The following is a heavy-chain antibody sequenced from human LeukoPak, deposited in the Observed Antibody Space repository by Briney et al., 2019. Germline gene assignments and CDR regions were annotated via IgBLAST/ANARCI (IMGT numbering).Heavy chain of an antibody. CDR3: TRGWLAVGFDY. Sequence: SQTLSLTCAISGDSVSSNSAGWNWIRQSPSRDLEWMGRTYYKSKWHNDYAVSLKSRLTINPDTSKNQFSLQLNSVTPEDTAVYYCTRGWLAVGFDYWGQGTLVTVSS. CDR1: GDSVSSNSAG. CDR2: TYYKSKWHN. V-gene: IGHV6-1*01. J-gene: IGHJ4*02. D-gene: IGHD5-12*01.